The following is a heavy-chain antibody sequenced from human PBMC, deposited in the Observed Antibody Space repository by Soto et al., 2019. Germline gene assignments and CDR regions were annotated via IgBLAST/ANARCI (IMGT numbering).Heavy chain of an antibody. CDR2: VYGSDDK. Sequence: QITLQESGPPLVKPTQTLTLTCTFSGFSLTTSAVAVGWIRQPPGKALECLAIVYGSDDKFYSPSLRSRLTLIKDNSKNQVILTLTDMDPVDTATYFCVRRNDPYYFDYWCQGTLVSVSS. V-gene: IGHV2-5*01. J-gene: IGHJ4*02. CDR1: GFSLTTSAVA. D-gene: IGHD1-1*01. CDR3: VRRNDPYYFDY.